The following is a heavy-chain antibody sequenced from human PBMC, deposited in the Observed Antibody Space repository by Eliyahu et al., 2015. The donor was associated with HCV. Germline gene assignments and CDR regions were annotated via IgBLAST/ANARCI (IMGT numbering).Heavy chain of an antibody. CDR1: GFTFGDYA. J-gene: IGHJ3*02. CDR2: IRSKAYGGTT. D-gene: IGHD3-22*01. Sequence: EVQLVESGGGLVKPGRSLRLSCTASGFTFGDYAMSWFRQAPGKGLEWVGFIRSKAYGGTTEYAASVKGRFTISRDDSKSIAYLQMNSLKTEDTAVYYCTRDRTYYYDSSGYPDAFDIWGQGTMVTVSS. V-gene: IGHV3-49*05. CDR3: TRDRTYYYDSSGYPDAFDI.